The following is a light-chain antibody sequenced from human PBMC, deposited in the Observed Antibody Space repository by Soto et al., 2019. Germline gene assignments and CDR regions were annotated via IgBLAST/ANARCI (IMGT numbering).Light chain of an antibody. CDR1: SSDVGGYNY. CDR2: DVS. CDR3: CSYAVAYGFYV. J-gene: IGLJ1*01. V-gene: IGLV2-11*01. Sequence: QSVLTQPRSVSGSPGQSGTISCTGTSSDVGGYNYVSWYQQHAGKAPKLVLYDVSNRPSGVPDRFSGSKSGNTASLSISGLQAEDEAEYYCCSYAVAYGFYVVGTGTKLTVL.